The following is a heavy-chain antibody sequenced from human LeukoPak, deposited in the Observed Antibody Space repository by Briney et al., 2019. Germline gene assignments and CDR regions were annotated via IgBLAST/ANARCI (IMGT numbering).Heavy chain of an antibody. CDR3: ARGPIAAAGAVQIDFDY. Sequence: ASVKVSCKASGGTFSSYAISWVRQAPGQGLEWMGWISAYNGNTDYAQKLQGRVTMTTDTSTSTAYMELRSLRSDDTAVYYCARGPIAAAGAVQIDFDYWGQGTLVTVSS. V-gene: IGHV1-18*01. D-gene: IGHD6-13*01. CDR1: GGTFSSYA. CDR2: ISAYNGNT. J-gene: IGHJ4*02.